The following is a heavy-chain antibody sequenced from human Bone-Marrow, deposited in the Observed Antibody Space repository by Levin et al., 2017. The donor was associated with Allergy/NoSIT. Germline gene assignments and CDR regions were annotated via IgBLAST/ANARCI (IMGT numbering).Heavy chain of an antibody. V-gene: IGHV3-30*04. D-gene: IGHD2-21*01. J-gene: IGHJ6*02. Sequence: GESLKISCAASGFIFSRHSFYWVRRAPGKGLEWLAVVSHDGTHKYYAESVKGRFTISRDFVNNMVFLQMDGLRTDDTAVYSCARSIVASAIYGMDVWGQGTTVIVSS. CDR1: GFIFSRHS. CDR3: ARSIVASAIYGMDV. CDR2: VSHDGTHK.